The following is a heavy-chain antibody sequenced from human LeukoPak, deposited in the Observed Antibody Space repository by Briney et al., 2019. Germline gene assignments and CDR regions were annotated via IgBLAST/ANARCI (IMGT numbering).Heavy chain of an antibody. Sequence: GGSLRLSCAASGFTFSGYAMSWVRQAPGKGLEWVSAISGSGGSTYYADAVKGRFTISRDNSKNTLYLQMHSLRAEDTAVYYCAKRRGYSYGYYFDYWGQGTLVTVSS. CDR1: GFTFSGYA. J-gene: IGHJ4*02. CDR2: ISGSGGST. CDR3: AKRRGYSYGYYFDY. D-gene: IGHD5-18*01. V-gene: IGHV3-23*01.